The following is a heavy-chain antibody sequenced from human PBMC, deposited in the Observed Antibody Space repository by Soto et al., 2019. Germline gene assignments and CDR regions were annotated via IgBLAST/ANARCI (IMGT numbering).Heavy chain of an antibody. CDR1: GFTFSTYT. CDR2: ISYDGSTK. J-gene: IGHJ2*01. CDR3: ARDGGFDYVFWYFDL. D-gene: IGHD3-16*01. V-gene: IGHV3-30-3*01. Sequence: QVQLVESGGGVVQPGRSLRLSCVASGFTFSTYTMHWVRQAPGKGLEWVAVISYDGSTKYYADSVKGRFTFSRDNSKNTLYLRMNSLRADYTAVYDCARDGGFDYVFWYFDLWGRGTLVTVSS.